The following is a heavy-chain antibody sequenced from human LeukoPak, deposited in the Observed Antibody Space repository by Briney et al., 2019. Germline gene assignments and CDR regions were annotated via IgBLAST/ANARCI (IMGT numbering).Heavy chain of an antibody. Sequence: SETLSLTCAVYGGSFSGYYWSWIRQPPGEGLEWIGEINHSGSTNYNPSLKSRVTISVDTSKNQFSLKLSSVTAADTAVYYCARKGRGLRPWGQGTLVTVSS. V-gene: IGHV4-34*01. CDR3: ARKGRGLRP. CDR2: INHSGST. J-gene: IGHJ4*02. CDR1: GGSFSGYY. D-gene: IGHD6-6*01.